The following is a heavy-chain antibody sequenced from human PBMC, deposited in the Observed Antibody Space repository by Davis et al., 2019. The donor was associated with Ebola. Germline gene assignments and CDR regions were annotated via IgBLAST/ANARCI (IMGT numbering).Heavy chain of an antibody. V-gene: IGHV3-73*01. CDR3: AKGFKWELSY. CDR1: GFTFSGSA. D-gene: IGHD1-26*01. CDR2: IRSKANSYAT. Sequence: GESLKISCAASGFTFSGSAMHWVRQASGKGLEWVGRIRSKANSYATAYAASVKGRFTISRDDSKNTAYLQMNSLKTEDTAVYYCAKGFKWELSYWGQGTLVTVSS. J-gene: IGHJ4*02.